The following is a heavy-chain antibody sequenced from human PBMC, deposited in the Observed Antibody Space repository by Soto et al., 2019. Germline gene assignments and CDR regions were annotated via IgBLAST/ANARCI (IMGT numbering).Heavy chain of an antibody. CDR2: IKQDGSEK. J-gene: IGHJ4*02. CDR1: GFTFSSYW. V-gene: IGHV3-7*01. Sequence: GGSLRLSCAASGFTFSSYWISWVRQAPGKGLEWVANIKQDGSEKYYVDSVKGRFTISRDNAKNSLYLQMNSLRAEDTAVYYCARSLVDYWGQGTLVTVSS. D-gene: IGHD2-2*01. CDR3: ARSLVDY.